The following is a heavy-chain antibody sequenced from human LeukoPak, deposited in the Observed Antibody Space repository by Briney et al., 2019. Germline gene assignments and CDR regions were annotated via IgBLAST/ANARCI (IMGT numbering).Heavy chain of an antibody. CDR3: ARHRYDGNSDDAFDI. J-gene: IGHJ3*02. D-gene: IGHD4-23*01. V-gene: IGHV4-39*01. CDR1: GGSISRSTYY. CDR2: VYSSGSA. Sequence: SETLPLTCTVSGGSISRSTYYWGWIRQSPGTGLEWIVTVYSSGSAYYNPSLKSRVTIAVYTAKNQFSLTLGSVTAADTAVYYCARHRYDGNSDDAFDIWGQGTVVTVSS.